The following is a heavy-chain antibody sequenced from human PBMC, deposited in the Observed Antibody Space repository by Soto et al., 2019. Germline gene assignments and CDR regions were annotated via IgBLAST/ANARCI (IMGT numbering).Heavy chain of an antibody. J-gene: IGHJ6*02. CDR3: ARDPGFGFGYSYAFAMDV. CDR2: ISGYNGNT. D-gene: IGHD5-18*01. CDR1: GYTFSNYG. Sequence: ASMKVSWKASGYTFSNYGISWVRQGPGQGLEWMGWISGYNGNTHYEEKVQDRIKMTTDTSTSTTYLELRSLRSDDTAVYFCARDPGFGFGYSYAFAMDVWGQGTTVTAP. V-gene: IGHV1-18*01.